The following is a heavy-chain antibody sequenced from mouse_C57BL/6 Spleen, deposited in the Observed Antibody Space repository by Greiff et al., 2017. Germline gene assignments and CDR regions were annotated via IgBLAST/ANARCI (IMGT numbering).Heavy chain of an antibody. Sequence: VKLQESGAELMQPGASVKLSCTATGYTFTGYWIEWVNQRPGHGLEWLGELLPGGGRSNHKEQFKGKATFTADTSSSTAYMQLSSLTTEDSAIYYCARPHYGWDSMDDWGKGTSVTGSS. V-gene: IGHV1-9*01. CDR3: ARPHYGWDSMDD. J-gene: IGHJ4*01. CDR2: LLPGGGRS. CDR1: GYTFTGYW. D-gene: IGHD1-2*01.